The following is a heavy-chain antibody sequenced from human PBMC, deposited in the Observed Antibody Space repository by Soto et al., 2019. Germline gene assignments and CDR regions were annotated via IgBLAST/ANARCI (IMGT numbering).Heavy chain of an antibody. CDR2: ISSSSSYI. V-gene: IGHV3-21*01. CDR1: GFTFSSYS. Sequence: GGSLRLSGAASGFTFSSYSMNWVRQAPGKGLEWVSSISSSSSYIYYADSVKGRFTISRDNAKNSLYLQMNSLRAEDTAVYYCASGNWNDVIPFDYWGQGTLVTVSS. CDR3: ASGNWNDVIPFDY. J-gene: IGHJ4*02. D-gene: IGHD1-20*01.